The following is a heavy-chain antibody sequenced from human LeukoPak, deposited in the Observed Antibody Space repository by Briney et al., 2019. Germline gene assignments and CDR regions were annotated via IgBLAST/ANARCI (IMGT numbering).Heavy chain of an antibody. D-gene: IGHD5-12*01. CDR1: GGSISSYY. V-gene: IGHV4-59*01. CDR2: IYYSGST. CDR3: ARDLGGGYSGYDPAYYFDY. Sequence: PSETLSLTCTVSGGSISSYYWSWIRQPPGKGLEWIGYIYYSGSTNYNPSLKSRVTISVDTSKNQFSLKLSSVTAADTAVYYCARDLGGGYSGYDPAYYFDYWGQGTLVTVSS. J-gene: IGHJ4*02.